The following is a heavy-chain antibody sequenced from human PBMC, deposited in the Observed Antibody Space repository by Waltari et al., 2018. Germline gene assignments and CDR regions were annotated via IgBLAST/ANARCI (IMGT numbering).Heavy chain of an antibody. J-gene: IGHJ4*02. D-gene: IGHD2-15*01. CDR3: ARSDIVVVVAATPYYFDY. V-gene: IGHV1-69*01. CDR1: GGTFSSYA. Sequence: QVQLVQSGAEVKKPGSSVKVSCKASGGTFSSYAISGVRQAPGQGLEWMGGIIPIFGTANYAQKFQGRVTITADESTSTAYMELSSLRSEDTAVYYCARSDIVVVVAATPYYFDYWGQGTLVTVSS. CDR2: IIPIFGTA.